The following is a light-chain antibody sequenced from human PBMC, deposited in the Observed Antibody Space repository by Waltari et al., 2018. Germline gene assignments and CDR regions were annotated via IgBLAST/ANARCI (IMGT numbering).Light chain of an antibody. CDR3: TSYTSRHSLV. CDR1: SRDFGAYDW. V-gene: IGLV2-14*03. Sequence: QSALTQPASVSGSPGQSNTLPCTGTSRDFGAYDWVSWYQQPPGKAPKVVIFDVSYRPSGVSNRFSGSKSGNTASLTISGLQAEDEADYYCTSYTSRHSLVFGTGTKVTVL. CDR2: DVS. J-gene: IGLJ1*01.